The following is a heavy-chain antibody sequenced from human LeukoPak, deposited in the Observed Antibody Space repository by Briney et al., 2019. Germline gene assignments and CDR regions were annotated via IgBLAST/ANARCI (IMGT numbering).Heavy chain of an antibody. J-gene: IGHJ6*02. CDR2: IWYDGSNK. CDR3: AKILRGYSGYVYYYGMDV. CDR1: GFTFSSYG. V-gene: IGHV3-33*06. Sequence: GRSLRLSCAASGFTFSSYGMHWVRQAPGKGLEWVAVIWYDGSNKYYADSVKGRFTISRDNSKNTLYLQMNSLRAEDTAVYYCAKILRGYSGYVYYYGMDVWGQGTTVTVSS. D-gene: IGHD5-12*01.